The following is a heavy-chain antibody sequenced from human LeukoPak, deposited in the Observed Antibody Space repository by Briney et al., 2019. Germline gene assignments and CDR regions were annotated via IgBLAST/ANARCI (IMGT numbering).Heavy chain of an antibody. D-gene: IGHD1-26*01. J-gene: IGHJ5*02. Sequence: SETLSLTCTVSGGSISSYCWSWIRQPPGKGLEWIGYIYYSGSTNYNPSLKSRVTISVDTSKNQFSLKLSSVTAADTAVYYCARSGSYSFWFDPWGQGTLVTVSS. CDR2: IYYSGST. CDR1: GGSISSYC. CDR3: ARSGSYSFWFDP. V-gene: IGHV4-59*08.